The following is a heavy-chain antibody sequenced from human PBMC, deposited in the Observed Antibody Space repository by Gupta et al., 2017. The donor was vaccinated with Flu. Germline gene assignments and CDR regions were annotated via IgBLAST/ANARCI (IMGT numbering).Heavy chain of an antibody. Sequence: LQLQESGPGLVKPSATLSLTCTVSGGSISGTSDYWGWIRQPPGRGLEWIGSIQYSGKTYYNPSLKSRVTVSVDTSTNEFSLKLSSVIAADTAVYYCARHPGMDVWGQGTTVTVSS. CDR3: ARHPGMDV. CDR2: IQYSGKT. V-gene: IGHV4-39*01. J-gene: IGHJ6*02. CDR1: GGSISGTSDY.